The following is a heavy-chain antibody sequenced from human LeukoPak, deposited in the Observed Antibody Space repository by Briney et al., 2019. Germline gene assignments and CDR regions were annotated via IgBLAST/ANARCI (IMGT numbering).Heavy chain of an antibody. CDR2: INPNSGGT. V-gene: IGHV1-2*02. J-gene: IGHJ4*02. D-gene: IGHD1-26*01. CDR1: GYTFTDYY. CDR3: ARLLGAPH. Sequence: ASVKVPCKASGYTFTDYYMHWVRQAPGQGLEWMGWINPNSGGTNYARNFQGRVTMTRDTSITTAYMELSSLRSDDTAVYYCARLLGAPHWGQGALVTVSS.